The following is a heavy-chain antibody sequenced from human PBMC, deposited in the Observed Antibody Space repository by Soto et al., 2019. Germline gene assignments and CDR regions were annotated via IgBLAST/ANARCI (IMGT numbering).Heavy chain of an antibody. CDR3: ARDLGNYDFWSGNFDY. D-gene: IGHD3-3*01. Sequence: EAGGGVVQPGRSLRLSWAASGFTFCSYAMHWVRQAPGKGLEWVAVISYDGSNKYYADSVKGRFTISRDNSKNTLYLQMNSLRAEDTAVYYCARDLGNYDFWSGNFDYWGQGTLVTVSS. V-gene: IGHV3-30-3*01. CDR1: GFTFCSYA. J-gene: IGHJ4*02. CDR2: ISYDGSNK.